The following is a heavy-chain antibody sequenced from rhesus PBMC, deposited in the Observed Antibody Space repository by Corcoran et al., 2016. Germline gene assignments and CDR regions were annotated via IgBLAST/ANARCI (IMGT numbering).Heavy chain of an antibody. Sequence: QVQLQESGPGLVKPSENLPLTCAVSGASSLSNYWSWSRQAPGKGLEWIGRLYGRGGINDYNPSLKSRVTISIDTYKNQFSLKRNSVTAAYTAVYYCVGGTISSYWYFDLWGPGTTITISS. D-gene: IGHD2-15*01. V-gene: IGHV4S2*01. CDR1: GASSLSNY. CDR2: LYGRGGIN. J-gene: IGHJ2*01. CDR3: VGGTISSYWYFDL.